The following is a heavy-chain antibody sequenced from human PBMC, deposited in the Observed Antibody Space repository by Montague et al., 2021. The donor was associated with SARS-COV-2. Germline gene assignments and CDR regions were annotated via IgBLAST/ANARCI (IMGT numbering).Heavy chain of an antibody. V-gene: IGHV4-39*07. Sequence: SETLSLTCTVSGGSISSSSYYWGWIRQPPGKGLEWIGSIYYSGSAYYXPSLKSRVTISVDTSKNQFSLKLSSVTAADTAVYYCARIGGWAGAFWGQGTLVTVSS. CDR3: ARIGGWAGAF. J-gene: IGHJ4*02. CDR2: IYYSGSA. CDR1: GGSISSSSYY. D-gene: IGHD6-19*01.